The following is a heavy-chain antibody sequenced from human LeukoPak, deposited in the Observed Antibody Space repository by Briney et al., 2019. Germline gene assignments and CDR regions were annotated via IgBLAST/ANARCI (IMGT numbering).Heavy chain of an antibody. D-gene: IGHD5-18*01. V-gene: IGHV3-21*01. Sequence: PGGSLRLSCAASGFTFSSYWMSWVRQAPGKGLEWVSSISSSSSYIYYADSVKGRFTISRDNAKNSLYLQMNSLRAEDTAVYYCASERGYSYGYWVYFDYWGQGTLVTVSS. CDR1: GFTFSSYW. CDR3: ASERGYSYGYWVYFDY. J-gene: IGHJ4*02. CDR2: ISSSSSYI.